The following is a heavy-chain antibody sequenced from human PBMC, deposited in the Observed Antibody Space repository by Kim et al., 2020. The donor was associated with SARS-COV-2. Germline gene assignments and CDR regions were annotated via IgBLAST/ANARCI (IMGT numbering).Heavy chain of an antibody. V-gene: IGHV1-69*04. Sequence: SVKVSCKASGGTFSSYAISWVRQAPGQGLEWMGRIIPILGIANYAQKFQGRVTITADKSTSTAYMELSSLRSEDTAVYYCAREDGPAYCGGDCYYYYGMDVWGQGTTVTVSS. CDR3: AREDGPAYCGGDCYYYYGMDV. J-gene: IGHJ6*02. CDR2: IIPILGIA. CDR1: GGTFSSYA. D-gene: IGHD2-21*02.